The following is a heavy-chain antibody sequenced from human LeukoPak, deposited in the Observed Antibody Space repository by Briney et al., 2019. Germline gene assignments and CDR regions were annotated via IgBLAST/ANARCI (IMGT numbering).Heavy chain of an antibody. Sequence: PSETLSLTCTVSGGSISSYYWSWIRQPPGKGLEWIGYIYYSGSTNYNPSLKSRVTISVDTSKNQFSLNLSSVTAADTAVYYCARQAYYYGSGTLGYWGQGTLVTVSS. J-gene: IGHJ4*02. CDR2: IYYSGST. V-gene: IGHV4-59*08. D-gene: IGHD3-10*01. CDR3: ARQAYYYGSGTLGY. CDR1: GGSISSYY.